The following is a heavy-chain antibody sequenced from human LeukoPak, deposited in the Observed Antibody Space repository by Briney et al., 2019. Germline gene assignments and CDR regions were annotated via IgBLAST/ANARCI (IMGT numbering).Heavy chain of an antibody. D-gene: IGHD6-13*01. CDR2: IRNKANGETT. J-gene: IGHJ4*02. V-gene: IGHV3-72*01. CDR3: ARAYSSSWYSTCFDY. CDR1: GFIFSDHY. Sequence: SGGSLRLSCVASGFIFSDHYMDWVRQAPGKGLEWVGRIRNKANGETTEFAASVKGRFTISRDDSKNSLYLQMNSLKTEDTAVYYCARAYSSSWYSTCFDYWGQGTLVTVSS.